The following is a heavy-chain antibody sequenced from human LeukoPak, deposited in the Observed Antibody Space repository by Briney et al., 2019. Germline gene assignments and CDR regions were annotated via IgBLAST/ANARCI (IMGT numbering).Heavy chain of an antibody. J-gene: IGHJ4*02. CDR2: ISAYNGNT. CDR3: ARDRGRWLRPDFDY. V-gene: IGHV1-18*01. CDR1: GYTFTSYG. Sequence: GASVKVSCKASGYTFTSYGISWVRQAPGQGLEWMGWISAYNGNTNYAQKLQGRVTMTTDTSTSTAYMELRSLRSDDTAVYYCARDRGRWLRPDFDYWGQGTLVTVSS. D-gene: IGHD5-12*01.